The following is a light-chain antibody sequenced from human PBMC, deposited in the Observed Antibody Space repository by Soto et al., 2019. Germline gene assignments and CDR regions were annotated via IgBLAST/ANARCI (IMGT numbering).Light chain of an antibody. CDR2: AAS. Sequence: DIKMTQSPSSLSASVGDRVTITCRASQGIRNVLGWFQQKPGKAPKRLIYAASSLESGVPSRFSGSGSGTEFTLTIISLQPEEFAPSYFLQHNKYPQTFGQGTKVDIK. CDR1: QGIRNV. CDR3: LQHNKYPQT. J-gene: IGKJ1*01. V-gene: IGKV1-17*01.